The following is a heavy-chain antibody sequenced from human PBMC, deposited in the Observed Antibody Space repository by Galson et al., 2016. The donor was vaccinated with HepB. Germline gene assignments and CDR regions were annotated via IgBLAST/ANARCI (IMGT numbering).Heavy chain of an antibody. J-gene: IGHJ2*01. CDR2: VTATSVYI. CDR1: GFTFNDYS. Sequence: SLRLSCAASGFTFNDYSMHWVRQAPGKGLAWVSSVTATSVYIYYVDSVKGRFTISRDNAKNSLYLQMNSLRAEDTAVYYCARAAYGDYEGCYFDLWGRGTLVTVSS. CDR3: ARAAYGDYEGCYFDL. V-gene: IGHV3-21*06. D-gene: IGHD4-17*01.